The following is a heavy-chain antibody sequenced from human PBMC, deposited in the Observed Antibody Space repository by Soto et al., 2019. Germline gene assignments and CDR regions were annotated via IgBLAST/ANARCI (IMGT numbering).Heavy chain of an antibody. CDR2: INAGNGNT. V-gene: IGHV1-3*01. Sequence: ASVKVSCKASGYTFTSYAMHWVRQAPGQRLEWMGWINAGNGNTKYSQKFQGRVTITRDTSASTAYMELSSLRSEDTAVYYCARDPALLNYYDSSGYYYDYWGQGTLVTVSS. CDR1: GYTFTSYA. J-gene: IGHJ4*02. D-gene: IGHD3-22*01. CDR3: ARDPALLNYYDSSGYYYDY.